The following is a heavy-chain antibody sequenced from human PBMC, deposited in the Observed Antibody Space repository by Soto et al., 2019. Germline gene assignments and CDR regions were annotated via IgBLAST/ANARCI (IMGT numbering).Heavy chain of an antibody. CDR1: GGSNNSGGYS. CDR2: MYHSGST. Sequence: QLQLQESGSGLVKPSQTLSLTCAVSGGSNNSGGYSWSWLRQPPGKGLEWIGYMYHSGSTYYNPSLKRRFTISIDRSKNQFSLKLSSVTAADTAVYYCARVPDYWGQGILVTVSS. V-gene: IGHV4-30-2*01. CDR3: ARVPDY. J-gene: IGHJ4*02. D-gene: IGHD2-2*01.